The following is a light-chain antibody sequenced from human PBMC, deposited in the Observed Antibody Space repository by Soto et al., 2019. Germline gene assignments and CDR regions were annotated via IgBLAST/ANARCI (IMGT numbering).Light chain of an antibody. Sequence: SALTQPASVSGSPGQSITISCTVTSSDVGGYNYVSWYQQHPGKAPKLMIYDVSNRPSGVSNRFSGSKSGNTASLTISGLQAEDEADYYCSSYTSSSTSYVFGTGTKVTVL. CDR3: SSYTSSSTSYV. V-gene: IGLV2-14*01. CDR2: DVS. J-gene: IGLJ1*01. CDR1: SSDVGGYNY.